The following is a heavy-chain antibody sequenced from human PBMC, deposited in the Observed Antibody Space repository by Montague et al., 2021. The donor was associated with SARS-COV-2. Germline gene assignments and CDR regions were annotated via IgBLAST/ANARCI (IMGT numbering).Heavy chain of an antibody. CDR1: GGSFSTYS. CDR3: ARLGDGVVPSPILGVGPYYSYYYMDV. J-gene: IGHJ6*03. CDR2: IHHGGST. V-gene: IGHV4-34*01. D-gene: IGHD3-10*01. Sequence: SQTLSLTCAVHGGSFSTYSWNWIRQPPGKGLEWIGEIHHGGSTNYNPSLKGRVTISADTSKNQFSLKLTSVAAADTAVYYCARLGDGVVPSPILGVGPYYSYYYMDVWGKGTTVTVPS.